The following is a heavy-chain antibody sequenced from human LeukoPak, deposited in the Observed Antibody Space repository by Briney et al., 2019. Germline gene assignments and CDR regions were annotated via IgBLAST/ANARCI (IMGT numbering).Heavy chain of an antibody. CDR2: IYSGGST. V-gene: IGHV3-66*01. CDR3: ARGNYGDYDHYGMDV. Sequence: PGGSLRLSCAASGFTVSSNYMSWVRQAPGKGLEWVSVIYSGGSTYYADSVKGRFTISRDNAKNSLYLQMNSLRAEDTAVYYCARGNYGDYDHYGMDVWGQGTTVTVSS. CDR1: GFTVSSNY. D-gene: IGHD4-17*01. J-gene: IGHJ6*02.